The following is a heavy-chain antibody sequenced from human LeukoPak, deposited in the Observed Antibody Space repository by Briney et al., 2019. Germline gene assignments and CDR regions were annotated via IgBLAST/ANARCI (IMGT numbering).Heavy chain of an antibody. CDR1: GGSISSSSYY. J-gene: IGHJ5*02. CDR3: ARQRRSCSRYNWFDP. D-gene: IGHD3-3*01. V-gene: IGHV4-39*01. CDR2: IYYSGST. Sequence: SETLSLTCTVSGGSISSSSYYWGWIRQPPGKGLEWIGSIYYSGSTYYNPSLKSRVTISVDTSKNQFSLKLSSVAAADTAAYYCARQRRSCSRYNWFDPWGQGTLVTVSS.